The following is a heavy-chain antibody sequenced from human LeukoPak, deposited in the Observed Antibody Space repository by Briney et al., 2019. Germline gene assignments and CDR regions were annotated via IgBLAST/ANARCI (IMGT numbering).Heavy chain of an antibody. CDR3: ARWRHSSGYYYDD. D-gene: IGHD3-22*01. CDR1: GFTFSSYT. CDR2: ISSTGGST. Sequence: SGGSLRLSCAASGFTFSSYTMHWVRQAPGKGLEYVSAISSTGGSTYYANSVKGRFTISRDNSKNTLYLQMGSLRAEDMAVYYCARWRHSSGYYYDDWGQGTLVTVSS. J-gene: IGHJ4*02. V-gene: IGHV3-64*01.